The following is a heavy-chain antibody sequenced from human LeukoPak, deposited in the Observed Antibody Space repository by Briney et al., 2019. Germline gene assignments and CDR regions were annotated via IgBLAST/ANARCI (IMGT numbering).Heavy chain of an antibody. J-gene: IGHJ4*02. CDR1: GFTFSSYA. Sequence: PGRSLRLSCAASGFTFSSYAMHWVRQAPGKGLEWVAVISYDGSNKYYADSVKGRFTISRDDSKNTLYLQMNSLRAEDTAVYYCVKDPAPFSGYYYFDYWGQGTLVTVSS. D-gene: IGHD3-22*01. V-gene: IGHV3-30-3*01. CDR2: ISYDGSNK. CDR3: VKDPAPFSGYYYFDY.